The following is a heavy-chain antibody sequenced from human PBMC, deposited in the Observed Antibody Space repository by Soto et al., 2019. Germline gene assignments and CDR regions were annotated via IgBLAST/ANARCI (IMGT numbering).Heavy chain of an antibody. D-gene: IGHD4-17*01. CDR1: GGTFSSYA. CDR2: IIPIFGTA. CDR3: AGQPPNTVTTPLRN. J-gene: IGHJ4*02. V-gene: IGHV1-69*12. Sequence: QVQLVQSGAEVKKPGSSVKVSCKASGGTFSSYAISWVRQAPGQGPEWMGGIIPIFGTANYAQKFQGRVTITADESTGTGYMELSSLRSDDTAVYYCAGQPPNTVTTPLRNWGQGTLVTVSS.